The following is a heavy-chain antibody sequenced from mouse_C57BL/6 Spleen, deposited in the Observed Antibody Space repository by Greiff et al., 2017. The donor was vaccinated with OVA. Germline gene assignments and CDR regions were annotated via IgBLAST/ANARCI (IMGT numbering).Heavy chain of an antibody. CDR1: GYTFTDYE. CDR2: IDPETGGT. Sequence: VQLQESGAELVRPGASVTLSCKASGYTFTDYEMHWVKQTPVHGLEWIGAIDPETGGTAYNQKFKGKAILTADKSSSTAYMELRSLTSEDSAVYYCTRRERFAYWGQGTLVTVSA. CDR3: TRRERFAY. V-gene: IGHV1-15*01. J-gene: IGHJ3*01.